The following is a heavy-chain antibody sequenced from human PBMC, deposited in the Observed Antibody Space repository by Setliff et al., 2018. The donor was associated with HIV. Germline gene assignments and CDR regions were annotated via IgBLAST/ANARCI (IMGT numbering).Heavy chain of an antibody. CDR3: ARVARGGHSSRWYYFDY. Sequence: SETLSLTCAVYGETFSGYYWSWIRQTPGKGLEWIGEINHGGITNSNPSLKSRVTISVDTSKNQFSLKVSSVTAADTAVYYCARVARGGHSSRWYYFDYWGQGTLVTVSS. D-gene: IGHD6-13*01. V-gene: IGHV4-34*01. CDR1: GETFSGYY. CDR2: INHGGIT. J-gene: IGHJ4*02.